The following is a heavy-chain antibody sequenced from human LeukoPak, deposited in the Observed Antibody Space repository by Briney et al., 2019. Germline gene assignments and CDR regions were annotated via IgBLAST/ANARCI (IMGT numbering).Heavy chain of an antibody. CDR1: GGTFSSYA. Sequence: GASVKVSCKASGGTFSSYAISWVRQAPGQGLEWMGGIIPIFGTANYAQKFQGRVTITADESTSTAYMELSSLRSEDTAVCYCARGGDSSSITTYYYYYMDVWGKGTTVTVSS. V-gene: IGHV1-69*13. CDR3: ARGGDSSSITTYYYYYMDV. D-gene: IGHD6-13*01. J-gene: IGHJ6*03. CDR2: IIPIFGTA.